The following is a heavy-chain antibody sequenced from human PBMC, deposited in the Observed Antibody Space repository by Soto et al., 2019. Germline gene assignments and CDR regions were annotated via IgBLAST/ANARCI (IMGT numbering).Heavy chain of an antibody. CDR3: AKVVGTTALVGIDY. CDR1: GFTFSSHA. CDR2: ISGNGGDT. Sequence: GGSLRLSCRAAGFTFSSHAMNWVRQAPGKGPEWVSSISGNGGDTYYADSVKGRYTISRDNSKNTLYLQMNSLRAEDTAVYFCAKVVGTTALVGIDYWGQGTLVTVSS. V-gene: IGHV3-23*01. D-gene: IGHD1-26*01. J-gene: IGHJ4*02.